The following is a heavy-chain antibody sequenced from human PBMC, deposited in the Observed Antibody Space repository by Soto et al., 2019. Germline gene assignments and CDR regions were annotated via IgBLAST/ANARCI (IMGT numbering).Heavy chain of an antibody. CDR1: GFTFSSYW. V-gene: IGHV3-74*01. CDR2: INSDGSST. D-gene: IGHD3-22*01. J-gene: IGHJ6*02. CDR3: ARELVVIGITMIVVVITCYYGMDV. Sequence: GGSLRLSCAASGFTFSSYWMHWVRQAPGKGLVWVSRINSDGSSTSYADSVKGRFTISRDNAKNTLYLQMNSLRAEDTAVYYCARELVVIGITMIVVVITCYYGMDVWGQGTTVTVSS.